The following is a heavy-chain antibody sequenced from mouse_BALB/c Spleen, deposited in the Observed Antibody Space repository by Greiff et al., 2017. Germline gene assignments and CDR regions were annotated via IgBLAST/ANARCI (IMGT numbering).Heavy chain of an antibody. CDR2: IYPSDSYT. CDR1: GYTFTSYW. V-gene: IGHV1-69*02. J-gene: IGHJ2*01. D-gene: IGHD4-1*01. Sequence: QVQLQQPGAELVRPGASVKLSCKASGYTFTSYWINWVKQRPGQGLEWIGNIYPSDSYTNYNQKFKDKATLTVDKSSSTAYMQLSSPTSEDSAVYYCTRGGWDVYFDYWGQGTTLTVSS. CDR3: TRGGWDVYFDY.